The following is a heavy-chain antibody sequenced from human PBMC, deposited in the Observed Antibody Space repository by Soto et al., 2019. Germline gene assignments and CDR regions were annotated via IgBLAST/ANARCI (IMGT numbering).Heavy chain of an antibody. J-gene: IGHJ3*01. CDR3: CTEIL. CDR2: IKSKVDGGAT. Sequence: PGGSLRLSCAVSGFSLSDAWMGWVRQSPGKGLEWTGHIKSKVDGGATEYAAPVKGRFTISRDDSKQILYLQMNSLRIEDTAVYYCCTEILWVQGTMVTVSS. V-gene: IGHV3-15*01. CDR1: GFSLSDAW.